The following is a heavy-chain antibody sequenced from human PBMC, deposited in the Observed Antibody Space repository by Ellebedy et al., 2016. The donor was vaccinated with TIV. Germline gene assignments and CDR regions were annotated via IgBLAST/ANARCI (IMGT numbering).Heavy chain of an antibody. CDR2: ISYDGSNK. Sequence: GESLKISCAASGFTFSSYAMHWVRQAPGKGLEWVAVISYDGSNKYYADSVKGRFTISRDNSKNTLYLQMNSLRAEDTAVYYCAKDQGDSWYDYWGQGTLVTVSS. CDR1: GFTFSSYA. J-gene: IGHJ4*02. V-gene: IGHV3-30-3*01. D-gene: IGHD6-13*01. CDR3: AKDQGDSWYDY.